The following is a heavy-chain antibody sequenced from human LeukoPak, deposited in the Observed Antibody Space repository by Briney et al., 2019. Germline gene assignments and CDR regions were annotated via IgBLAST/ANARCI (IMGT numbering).Heavy chain of an antibody. Sequence: GSLRLSCAASGFTFSSYGMHWVRQAPGKGLEWVAVIWYDGSNKYYADSVKGRFTISRDNSKNTLYLQMNSLRAEDTAVYYCARDPTWGRRAAAGIDYWGQGTLVTVSS. D-gene: IGHD6-13*01. CDR3: ARDPTWGRRAAAGIDY. CDR1: GFTFSSYG. J-gene: IGHJ4*02. V-gene: IGHV3-33*01. CDR2: IWYDGSNK.